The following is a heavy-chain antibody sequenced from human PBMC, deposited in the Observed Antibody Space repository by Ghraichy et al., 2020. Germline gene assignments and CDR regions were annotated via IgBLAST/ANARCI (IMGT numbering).Heavy chain of an antibody. CDR3: ARGGRSYCSSTSCYTSFHGWEYYYYGMDV. CDR1: GYTFTSYD. Sequence: ASVKVSCKASGYTFTSYDINWVRQATGQGLEWMGWMNPNSGNTGYAQKFQGRVTITRNTSISTAYMELSSLRSEDTAVYYCARGGRSYCSSTSCYTSFHGWEYYYYGMDVWGQGTTVTVSS. J-gene: IGHJ6*02. D-gene: IGHD2-2*02. CDR2: MNPNSGNT. V-gene: IGHV1-8*03.